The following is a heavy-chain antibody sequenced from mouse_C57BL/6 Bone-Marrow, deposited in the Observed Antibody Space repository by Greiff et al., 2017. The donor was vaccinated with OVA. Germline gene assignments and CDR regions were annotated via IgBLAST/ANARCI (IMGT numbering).Heavy chain of an antibody. J-gene: IGHJ4*01. CDR2: IYPRSGNT. V-gene: IGHV1-81*01. CDR3: ARRRYYGNYDAMDY. CDR1: GYTFTSSG. Sequence: VQLQQSGAELARPGASVKLSCKASGYTFTSSGISWVKQRTGQGLEWIGEIYPRSGNTYYNEKFKGKATLTADKSSSTAYMELRSLTSEDSAVYFCARRRYYGNYDAMDYWGQGTSVTVSS. D-gene: IGHD2-1*01.